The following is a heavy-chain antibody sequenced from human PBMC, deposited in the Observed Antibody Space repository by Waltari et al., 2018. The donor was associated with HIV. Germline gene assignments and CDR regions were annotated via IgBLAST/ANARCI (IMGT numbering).Heavy chain of an antibody. V-gene: IGHV1-2*02. J-gene: IGHJ5*02. CDR2: INPNTGDA. CDR1: GYSFSAFL. Sequence: QMQLVQSGAGMRKPGAPLKVPCKASGYSFSAFLITWVRQAPGRGLESMGWINPNTGDANYAQRFKGRVTMTRNTSISTAYMEVSRLTSDDTGLYFCAREESWNFGKVTWFDPWGQGTLVTVSS. CDR3: AREESWNFGKVTWFDP. D-gene: IGHD1-7*01.